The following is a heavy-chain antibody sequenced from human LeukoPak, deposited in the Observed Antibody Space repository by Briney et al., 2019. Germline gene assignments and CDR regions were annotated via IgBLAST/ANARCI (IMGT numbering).Heavy chain of an antibody. V-gene: IGHV3-23*01. J-gene: IGHJ6*03. D-gene: IGHD2-15*01. CDR2: ISPSGDIT. Sequence: GGTLRLSCAASGFTFSSYGMSWVRQAPGKGLEWVSGISPSGDITYYTDSVRGRFTISRDNSKNTLYLQMNSLRAEDTAVYYCAKDHGDCSGGTCLQYFYYYMDVWGKGTTVTVSS. CDR3: AKDHGDCSGGTCLQYFYYYMDV. CDR1: GFTFSSYG.